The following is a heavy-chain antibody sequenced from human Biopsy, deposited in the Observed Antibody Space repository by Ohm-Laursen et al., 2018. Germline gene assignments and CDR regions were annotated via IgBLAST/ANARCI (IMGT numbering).Heavy chain of an antibody. D-gene: IGHD5-18*01. Sequence: SLRLSCAASGFTFSDYAMNWVRQAPGKRLEWVASFVGSGGGGSTYHADSVKGRFTVSRDNSKKTLYLQMDSLRADDTAVYYCARGGIVSVHSYGRMGLFYFDSWGQGILVTVAS. CDR3: ARGGIVSVHSYGRMGLFYFDS. CDR2: FVGSGGGGST. CDR1: GFTFSDYA. J-gene: IGHJ5*01. V-gene: IGHV3-23*01.